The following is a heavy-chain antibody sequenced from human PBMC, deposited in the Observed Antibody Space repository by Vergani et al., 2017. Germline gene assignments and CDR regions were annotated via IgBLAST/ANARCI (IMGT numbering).Heavy chain of an antibody. J-gene: IGHJ5*02. V-gene: IGHV1-69*01. CDR3: ARDLHPNCSSTSCYESSFDP. CDR1: GGTFSSYA. D-gene: IGHD2-2*01. Sequence: QVQLVQSGAEVKKPGSSVKVSCKASGGTFSSYAISWVRQAPGQGLEWMGGIIPIFGTANYAQKFQGRVTITADESTSTAYMELSSLRSEDTAVYDCARDLHPNCSSTSCYESSFDPWGQGTLVTVSA. CDR2: IIPIFGTA.